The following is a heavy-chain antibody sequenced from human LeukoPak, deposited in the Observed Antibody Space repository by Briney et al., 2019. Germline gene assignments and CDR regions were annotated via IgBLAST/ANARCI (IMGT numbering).Heavy chain of an antibody. Sequence: SETLSLTCTVSGGSISSYYWSWIRQPPGKGLEWIGYIYYSGSTNYNPSLKSRVTISVDTSKNQFSLKLSSVTAADTAVYYCARLRNLVAYGTRYFDYWGQGTLVTVSS. J-gene: IGHJ4*02. D-gene: IGHD5-12*01. V-gene: IGHV4-59*08. CDR2: IYYSGST. CDR1: GGSISSYY. CDR3: ARLRNLVAYGTRYFDY.